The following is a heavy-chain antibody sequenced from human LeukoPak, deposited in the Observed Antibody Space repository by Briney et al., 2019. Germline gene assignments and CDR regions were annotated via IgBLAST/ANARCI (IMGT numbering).Heavy chain of an antibody. CDR1: GGSISSSSYY. V-gene: IGHV4-39*01. Sequence: SETLSLTCTVSGGSISSSSYYWGWIRQPPGKGLEWIGSIYYSGSTYYNPSLKSRVTISVDTSKNQFSLKLSSVTAADTAVYYCARQGIVGATSDPPLDYWGQGTLVTASS. CDR2: IYYSGST. J-gene: IGHJ4*02. D-gene: IGHD1-26*01. CDR3: ARQGIVGATSDPPLDY.